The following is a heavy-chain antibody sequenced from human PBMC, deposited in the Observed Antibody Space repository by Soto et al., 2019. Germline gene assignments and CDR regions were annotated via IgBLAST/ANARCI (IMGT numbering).Heavy chain of an antibody. V-gene: IGHV1-8*01. J-gene: IGHJ4*02. CDR3: ARRAETNGWNGFGADKYYFDF. CDR1: GYTFTSYD. CDR2: LNPNTGDS. D-gene: IGHD3-3*01. Sequence: ASVKVSCKASGYTFTSYDIYWVRQATGQGLEWRGWLNPNTGDSGYAQKIQGRIDVTSVTSINTGHMELSSLRSEVTALYYCARRAETNGWNGFGADKYYFDFWGQGTLVTVSS.